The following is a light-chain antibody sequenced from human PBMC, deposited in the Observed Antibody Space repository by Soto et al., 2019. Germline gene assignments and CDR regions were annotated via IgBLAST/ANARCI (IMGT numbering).Light chain of an antibody. J-gene: IGKJ4*01. CDR1: QSINNY. V-gene: IGKV1-39*01. Sequence: DVPLAQSPSSLSAAVGDRVTITCRARQSINNYLNWYQQKPGEAPKLLVYAASTLQDGVPSRFSGSGSGTHFTLTISRLQPEDSAVYYCQQSYSSWLTFGGGTKVEI. CDR2: AAS. CDR3: QQSYSSWLT.